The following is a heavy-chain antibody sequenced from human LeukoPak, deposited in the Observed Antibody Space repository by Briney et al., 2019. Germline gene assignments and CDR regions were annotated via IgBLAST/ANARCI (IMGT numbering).Heavy chain of an antibody. J-gene: IGHJ6*03. D-gene: IGHD6-25*01. CDR3: ARDGTPNYSSGWVYMDV. V-gene: IGHV3-48*03. Sequence: GGSLRLSCAASGFTFSSYEMNWVRQAPGKGQEWVSYISSSGSTIYYADSVKGRFTISRDNAKNSLYLQMNSLRAEDTAVYYCARDGTPNYSSGWVYMDVWGKGTTVTISS. CDR2: ISSSGSTI. CDR1: GFTFSSYE.